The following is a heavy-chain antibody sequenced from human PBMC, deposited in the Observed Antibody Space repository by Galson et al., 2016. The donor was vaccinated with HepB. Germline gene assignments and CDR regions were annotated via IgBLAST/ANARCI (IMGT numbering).Heavy chain of an antibody. Sequence: SLRLSCAASGFDLSTSLMHWVRQAPGEGPEWVAVISADGSNKHYGESVKGRFTISRDNPKTTLHLEMNSLRPEDTAVYYCVSGYSRDFEYWGQGALVTVSS. CDR1: GFDLSTSL. V-gene: IGHV3-30*03. D-gene: IGHD5-18*01. J-gene: IGHJ4*02. CDR3: VSGYSRDFEY. CDR2: ISADGSNK.